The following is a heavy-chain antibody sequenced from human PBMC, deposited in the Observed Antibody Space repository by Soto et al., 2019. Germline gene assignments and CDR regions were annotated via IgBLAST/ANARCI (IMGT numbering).Heavy chain of an antibody. V-gene: IGHV3-33*01. J-gene: IGHJ3*02. CDR3: PTSQYYGDYGDAFDI. CDR1: GFTFRSYG. D-gene: IGHD4-17*01. CDR2: IWFDGSKK. Sequence: GGSLRLSCAASGFTFRSYGIHWVRQAPGKGLEWVALIWFDGSKKYYVDSVKGRFAVSRDNSKNTLYLQMNSLRAEDTAVYYCPTSQYYGDYGDAFDIWGQGRMVTVS.